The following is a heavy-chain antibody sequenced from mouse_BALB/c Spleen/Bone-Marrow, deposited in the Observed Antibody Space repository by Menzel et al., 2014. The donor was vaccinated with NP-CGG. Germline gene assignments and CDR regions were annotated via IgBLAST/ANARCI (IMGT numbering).Heavy chain of an antibody. Sequence: VKLMESGAELAKPGASVKMSCKASGYTFTSYWMHWVKQRPGQGLEWIGYINPSTDYTEYNQKFKDKATLTADKSSSTAYMQLSSLTSEDSAVYYCARRKFGNHGCAYWGHGTLVTVSA. CDR1: GYTFTSYW. V-gene: IGHV1-7*01. D-gene: IGHD2-10*02. CDR2: INPSTDYT. J-gene: IGHJ3*01. CDR3: ARRKFGNHGCAY.